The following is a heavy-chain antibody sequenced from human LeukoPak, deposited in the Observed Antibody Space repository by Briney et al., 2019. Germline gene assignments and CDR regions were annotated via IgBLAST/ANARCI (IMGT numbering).Heavy chain of an antibody. CDR2: INHSGST. V-gene: IGHV4-34*01. D-gene: IGHD2-15*01. CDR1: GGSFSGYY. Sequence: SETLSLTCAVYGGSFSGYYWSWIRQPPGKGLEWIGEINHSGSTNYNPSLKSRVTISVDTSKNQFSLRLSSVTAADTAVYYCASLGLAHYGMDVWGQGTTVTVSS. CDR3: ASLGLAHYGMDV. J-gene: IGHJ6*02.